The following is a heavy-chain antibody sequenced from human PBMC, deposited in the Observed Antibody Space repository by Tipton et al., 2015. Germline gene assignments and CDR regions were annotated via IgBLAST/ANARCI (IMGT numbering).Heavy chain of an antibody. Sequence: TLSLTCAVSAYSISTDYYWVWIRQPPGKGLEWIGAISHSGKTYSNPSLKSRVTISADTSKNQLSLRLTSVTAADTAVYYCACHDYDLLTRDYQTVDYWGQGTRVTVSS. CDR1: AYSISTDYY. CDR2: ISHSGKT. V-gene: IGHV4-38-2*01. CDR3: ACHDYDLLTRDYQTVDY. J-gene: IGHJ4*02. D-gene: IGHD3-9*01.